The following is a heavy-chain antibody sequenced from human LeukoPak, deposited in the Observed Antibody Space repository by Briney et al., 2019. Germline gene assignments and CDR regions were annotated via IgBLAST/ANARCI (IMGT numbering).Heavy chain of an antibody. J-gene: IGHJ5*02. D-gene: IGHD3-22*01. CDR1: GFTFSSYE. CDR2: ISSSGSTI. Sequence: GGSLRLSCAASGFTFSSYEMNWVRQAPGKGLEWVSYISSSGSTIYYADSVKGRFAISRDNAKNSLYLQMNSLRAEDTAAYYCARVPTYYYDSSGATWGQGTLVTVSS. CDR3: ARVPTYYYDSSGAT. V-gene: IGHV3-48*03.